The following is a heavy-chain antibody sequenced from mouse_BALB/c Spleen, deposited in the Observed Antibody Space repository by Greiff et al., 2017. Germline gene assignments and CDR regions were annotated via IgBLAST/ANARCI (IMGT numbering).Heavy chain of an antibody. J-gene: IGHJ2*01. Sequence: EVKLVESGGGLVKPGGSLKLSCAASGFTFSDYYMYWVRQTPEKRLEWVATISDGGSYTYYPDSVKGRFTISRDNAKNNLYLQMSSLKSEDTAMYYCARDGDGNSYYFDYWGQGTTLTVSS. D-gene: IGHD2-1*01. V-gene: IGHV5-4*02. CDR2: ISDGGSYT. CDR3: ARDGDGNSYYFDY. CDR1: GFTFSDYY.